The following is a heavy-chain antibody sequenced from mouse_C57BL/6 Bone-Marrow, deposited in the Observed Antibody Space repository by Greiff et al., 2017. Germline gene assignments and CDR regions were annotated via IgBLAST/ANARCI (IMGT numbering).Heavy chain of an antibody. Sequence: EVKLVESGGGLVQPKGSLKLSCAASGFSFNTYAMNWVRQAPGKGLEWVARIRSKSNNYATYYADSVKDRFTISRDDSESMLYLQMNNLKTEDTAMYYCVKDSPVYAMDYWGQGTSVTVSS. CDR3: VKDSPVYAMDY. CDR1: GFSFNTYA. V-gene: IGHV10-1*01. J-gene: IGHJ4*01. CDR2: IRSKSNNYAT.